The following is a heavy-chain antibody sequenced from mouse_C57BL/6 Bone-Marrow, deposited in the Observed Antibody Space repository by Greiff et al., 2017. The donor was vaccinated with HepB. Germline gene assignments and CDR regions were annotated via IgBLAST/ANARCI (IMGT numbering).Heavy chain of an antibody. D-gene: IGHD1-1*01. CDR3: ANYGSSSYYFDY. CDR1: GYTFTSYW. Sequence: QVQLKQPGAELVKPGASVKMSCKASGYTFTSYWITWVKQRPGQGLEWIGDIYPGSGSTNYNEKFKSKATLTVDTSSSTAYMQLSSLTSEDSAVYYCANYGSSSYYFDYWGQGTTLTVSS. CDR2: IYPGSGST. J-gene: IGHJ2*01. V-gene: IGHV1-55*01.